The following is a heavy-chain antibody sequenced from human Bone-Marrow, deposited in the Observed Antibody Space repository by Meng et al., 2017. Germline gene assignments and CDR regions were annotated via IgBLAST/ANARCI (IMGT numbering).Heavy chain of an antibody. CDR1: GYSISSGYY. CDR3: ARFKRGYSGYDWPSGYFDY. J-gene: IGHJ4*02. V-gene: IGHV4-38-2*02. Sequence: SETLSLTCTVSGYSISSGYYWGWIRQPPGKGREWIGSIYHSGSTYYNPSLKSRVTISVDTSKNQFSLKLSSVTAADTAVYYCARFKRGYSGYDWPSGYFDYWGQGTLVTVSS. CDR2: IYHSGST. D-gene: IGHD5-12*01.